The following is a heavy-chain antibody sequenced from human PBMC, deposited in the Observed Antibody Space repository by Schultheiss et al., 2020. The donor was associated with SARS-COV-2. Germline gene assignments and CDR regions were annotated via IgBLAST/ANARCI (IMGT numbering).Heavy chain of an antibody. V-gene: IGHV3-11*04. CDR1: GFTFSDYY. CDR2: ISTSGSTI. Sequence: GGSLRLSCAASGFTFSDYYMNWIRQAPGKGLEWVSYISTSGSTIYYADSVKGRFTISRDNAKNSLYLQMNSLRAEDTAVYYCARDGLYCSGGSCYWDYYYGMDVWGQGTTVTVSS. CDR3: ARDGLYCSGGSCYWDYYYGMDV. J-gene: IGHJ6*02. D-gene: IGHD2-15*01.